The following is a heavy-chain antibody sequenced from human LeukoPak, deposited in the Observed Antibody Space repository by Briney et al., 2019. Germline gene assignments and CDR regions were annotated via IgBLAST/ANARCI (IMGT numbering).Heavy chain of an antibody. J-gene: IGHJ3*01. D-gene: IGHD3-22*01. Sequence: GGSLRLSCAATGFTLSGHSTNWVRQAPGKGLDWVSSISPTSAYIYYQDSVKGRFTISRDDAKNSLYLEMDSLRAEDTAVYYCARTIYYYESTSYFSDAFDVWGQGTMVTVSS. V-gene: IGHV3-21*01. CDR3: ARTIYYYESTSYFSDAFDV. CDR2: ISPTSAYI. CDR1: GFTLSGHS.